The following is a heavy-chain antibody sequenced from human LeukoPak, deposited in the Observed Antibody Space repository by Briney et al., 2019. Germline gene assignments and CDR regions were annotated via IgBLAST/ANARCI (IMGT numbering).Heavy chain of an antibody. CDR3: ASGTYSGDFFDY. V-gene: IGHV4-31*03. J-gene: IGHJ4*02. Sequence: PSETLSLTCTVSGGSISSGGYYWRWIRQHPGKGLEWIGSIYYSGSTNYNPSLQGRVTISLDTSRNQFSLKLSSVTAADTAVYYCASGTYSGDFFDYWGQGTLVTVSS. CDR2: IYYSGST. CDR1: GGSISSGGYY. D-gene: IGHD2-15*01.